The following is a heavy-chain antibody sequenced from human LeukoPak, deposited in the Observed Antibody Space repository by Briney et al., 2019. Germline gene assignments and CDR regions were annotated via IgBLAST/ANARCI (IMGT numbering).Heavy chain of an antibody. V-gene: IGHV3-30*18. CDR1: GFTFSSYG. Sequence: GGSLRLSCAASGFTFSSYGMHWVRQAPGKGLEWVAVISYDGSNKYYADSVKGRFTISRDNSKNTLYLQMNSLRAEDTAVYYCANPAGYSSGWTPFDYWGQGTLVTVSS. CDR3: ANPAGYSSGWTPFDY. D-gene: IGHD6-19*01. J-gene: IGHJ4*02. CDR2: ISYDGSNK.